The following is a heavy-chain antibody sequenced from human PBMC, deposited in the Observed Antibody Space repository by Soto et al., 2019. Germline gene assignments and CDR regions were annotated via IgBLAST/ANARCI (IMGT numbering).Heavy chain of an antibody. CDR2: ILPIFGTA. Sequence: QVQLVQSGAEVKKPGSSVKVSCKASGGTFSSYAISWVRQAPGQGLEWMGGILPIFGTANYAQKFQGRVTITADKSTSTAYMELSSLRSEDTAVYYCARDLVVPAAIDYYYGMDVWGQGTTVTVSS. CDR3: ARDLVVPAAIDYYYGMDV. CDR1: GGTFSSYA. J-gene: IGHJ6*02. D-gene: IGHD2-2*02. V-gene: IGHV1-69*06.